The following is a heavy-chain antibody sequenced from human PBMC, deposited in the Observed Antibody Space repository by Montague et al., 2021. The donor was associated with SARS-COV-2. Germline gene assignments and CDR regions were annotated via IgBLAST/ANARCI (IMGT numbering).Heavy chain of an antibody. D-gene: IGHD6-13*01. J-gene: IGHJ6*02. V-gene: IGHV4-59*13. Sequence: SETLSLTCTVSGDSIRSYHWTWIRQPPGKGLEWIGRISDNGRTIYNPSLKSRVTISVDTSKNQFFLNLRSMVAADTAIYYCTRDRGIAAADNYYYGMDVWGPGTTVTVSS. CDR1: GDSIRSYH. CDR3: TRDRGIAAADNYYYGMDV. CDR2: ISDNGRT.